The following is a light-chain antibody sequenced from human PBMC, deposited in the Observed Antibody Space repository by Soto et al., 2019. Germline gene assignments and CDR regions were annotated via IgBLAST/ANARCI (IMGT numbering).Light chain of an antibody. CDR3: QRANSFPRT. CDR1: QSISNW. J-gene: IGKJ1*01. V-gene: IGKV1-12*01. Sequence: EIQMTQSPSSLSASVGDRVTITCRASQSISNWLAWYQQKPGKAPKLLIYAAATLQSGVPARFSGSGSATHFTLTISSLQPDDFGTYYCQRANSFPRTFGQGTKVHVK. CDR2: AAA.